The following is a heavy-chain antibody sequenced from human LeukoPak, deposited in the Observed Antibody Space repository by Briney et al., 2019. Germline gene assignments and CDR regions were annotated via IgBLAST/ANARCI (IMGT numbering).Heavy chain of an antibody. V-gene: IGHV3-53*04. Sequence: GGSLRLSCAASAFTVSSNCMIWVRQPPGKGLEWVSVIYSAGSTYNADSVKDRFTISRHNSKNTVYVQMDNLRPEDTAVYYCARVDTTLSYKLDYWGQGTLVTVSS. D-gene: IGHD1-1*01. CDR1: AFTVSSNC. J-gene: IGHJ4*02. CDR3: ARVDTTLSYKLDY. CDR2: IYSAGST.